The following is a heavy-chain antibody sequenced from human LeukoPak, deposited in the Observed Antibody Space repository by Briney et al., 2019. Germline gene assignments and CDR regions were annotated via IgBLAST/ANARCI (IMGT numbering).Heavy chain of an antibody. D-gene: IGHD1-26*01. V-gene: IGHV3-23*01. Sequence: QTGGSLRLSCAASGFTVSSNYMSWVRQAPGKGLEWISGISGSGASTYYADSVKGRFTISRDDSRNTLYLQMNSLRGDDTAVYYCAKDVGKWESLHFFDYWGQGTLVTVSS. CDR2: ISGSGAST. CDR1: GFTVSSNY. J-gene: IGHJ4*02. CDR3: AKDVGKWESLHFFDY.